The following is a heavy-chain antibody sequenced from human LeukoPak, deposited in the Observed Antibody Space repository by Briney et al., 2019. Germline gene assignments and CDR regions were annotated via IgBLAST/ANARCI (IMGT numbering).Heavy chain of an antibody. Sequence: GESLKISCKGSGYNFNNYWIGWVRQMPGKGLEWMGLIYPGDSDTRYSPSFQGQVTISADKSISTTYLQWSSLKASDTATYYCARHHGGGSNWPFDYWGQGTLVTVSS. D-gene: IGHD6-13*01. CDR1: GYNFNNYW. CDR2: IYPGDSDT. CDR3: ARHHGGGSNWPFDY. V-gene: IGHV5-51*01. J-gene: IGHJ4*02.